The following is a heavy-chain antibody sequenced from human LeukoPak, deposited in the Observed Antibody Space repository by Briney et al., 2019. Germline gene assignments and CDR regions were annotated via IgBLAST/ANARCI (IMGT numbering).Heavy chain of an antibody. V-gene: IGHV4-59*12. CDR2: ISYSGST. Sequence: KTSETLSLTCTVSGGSISRYYWSWIRQPPGKGLEWIGYISYSGSTNYNPSLKSRVTISVDTSKNQFSLKLSSVTAADTAVYYCARGRQSDTSEHSSSSIDYWGQGTLVTVSS. CDR3: ARGRQSDTSEHSSSSIDY. D-gene: IGHD6-6*01. CDR1: GGSISRYY. J-gene: IGHJ4*02.